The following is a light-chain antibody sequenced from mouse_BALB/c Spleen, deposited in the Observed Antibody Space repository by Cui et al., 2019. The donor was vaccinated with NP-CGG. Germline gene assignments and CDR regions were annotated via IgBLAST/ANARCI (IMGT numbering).Light chain of an antibody. CDR3: ALWYSNHWV. V-gene: IGLV1*01. Sequence: QSLVTQASAPPTSPGETVTLTCRSSTGAVTTSNYANWVQEKPDHLFTGLIGGTNNRAPGVPARFSGSLIGDKAALTSTGAQTEDEAIYFCALWYSNHWVFGGGTKLTVL. J-gene: IGLJ1*01. CDR1: TGAVTTSNY. CDR2: GTN.